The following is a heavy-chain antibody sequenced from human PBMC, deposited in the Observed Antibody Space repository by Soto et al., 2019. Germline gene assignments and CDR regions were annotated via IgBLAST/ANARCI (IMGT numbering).Heavy chain of an antibody. Sequence: SETLSLTCIVSGGSLSSSSYYWGWIRQPPGKGLEWIGSIYYSGSTYYNPSLKSRVTISVDTSKNQFSLKLSSVTAADTAVYYCARATTQWLVPWFDPWGQGTLVNVSS. D-gene: IGHD6-19*01. CDR2: IYYSGST. J-gene: IGHJ5*02. CDR3: ARATTQWLVPWFDP. CDR1: GGSLSSSSYY. V-gene: IGHV4-39*07.